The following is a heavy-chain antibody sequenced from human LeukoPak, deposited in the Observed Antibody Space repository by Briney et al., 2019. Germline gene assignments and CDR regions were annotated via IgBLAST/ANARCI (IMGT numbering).Heavy chain of an antibody. Sequence: EGSLRLSCAASGFTFSSYAMSWVRQAPGKGLEWVSAISGSGGSTYYADSVKGRFTISRDNSKNTLYLQMNSLRAEDTAVYYCAKVEGRSNWDYYYYMDVWGKGTTVTVSS. J-gene: IGHJ6*03. CDR3: AKVEGRSNWDYYYYMDV. CDR2: ISGSGGST. D-gene: IGHD1-26*01. V-gene: IGHV3-23*01. CDR1: GFTFSSYA.